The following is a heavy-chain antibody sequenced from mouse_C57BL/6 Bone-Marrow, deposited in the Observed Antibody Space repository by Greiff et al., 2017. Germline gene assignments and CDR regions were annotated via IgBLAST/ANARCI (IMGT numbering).Heavy chain of an antibody. CDR3: ARLYYGTSYSYWYFDV. J-gene: IGHJ1*03. CDR1: GYTFTSYW. V-gene: IGHV1-50*01. Sequence: VQLQQPGAELVKPGASVKLSCKASGYTFTSYWMQWVKQRPGQGLEWIGEIDPSDSYTTSNQKFKGKATLTVDTSSSTAYMQLSSLTSEDSAVYYCARLYYGTSYSYWYFDVCGTGTTVTVSS. CDR2: IDPSDSYT. D-gene: IGHD1-1*01.